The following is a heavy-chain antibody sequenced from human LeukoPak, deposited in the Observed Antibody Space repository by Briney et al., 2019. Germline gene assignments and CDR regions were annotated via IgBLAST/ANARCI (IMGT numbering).Heavy chain of an antibody. V-gene: IGHV1-2*02. D-gene: IGHD6-19*01. CDR1: GYTFTGYY. J-gene: IGHJ5*02. CDR2: INPNSGGT. Sequence: EASVKVSCKASGYTFTGYYMHWVRQAPGQGLEWMGWINPNSGGTNYAQKFQGRVTMTRDTSISTAYMEPSRLRSDDTAVYYCASSVMDSSGWYWFDPWGQGTLVTVSS. CDR3: ASSVMDSSGWYWFDP.